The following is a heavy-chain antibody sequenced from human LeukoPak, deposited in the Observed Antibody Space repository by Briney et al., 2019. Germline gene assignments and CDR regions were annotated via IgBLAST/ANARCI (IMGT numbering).Heavy chain of an antibody. V-gene: IGHV4-31*03. CDR1: GGSISSGGYY. D-gene: IGHD2-21*01. CDR3: ARENSQYYCYYGMDV. Sequence: SETLSLTCTVSGGSISSGGYYWSWIRQHPGKGLEWIGYIYYSGSTYYNPSLKSRVTISVDTSKNQFSLKLSSVTAADTAVYYCARENSQYYCYYGMDVWGQGTTVTVSS. J-gene: IGHJ6*02. CDR2: IYYSGST.